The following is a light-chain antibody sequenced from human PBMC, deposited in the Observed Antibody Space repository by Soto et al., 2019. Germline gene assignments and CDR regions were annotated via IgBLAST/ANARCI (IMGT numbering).Light chain of an antibody. CDR2: EVS. V-gene: IGLV2-14*01. Sequence: QSALTQPASVSGSPGQSITISCTGTSSDVGGYNYVSWYQQHPGKAPKLMIYEVSNRPSGVSNRFSGSNSGNTASLTISGLKAEDEADYYCSAYTSSSTLVFGGGTKLTVL. J-gene: IGLJ3*02. CDR3: SAYTSSSTLV. CDR1: SSDVGGYNY.